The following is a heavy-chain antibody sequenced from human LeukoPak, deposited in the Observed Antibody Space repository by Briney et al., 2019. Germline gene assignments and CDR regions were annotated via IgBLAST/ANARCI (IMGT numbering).Heavy chain of an antibody. D-gene: IGHD3-10*01. V-gene: IGHV3-33*08. CDR3: ARDYGSGADY. CDR1: GFTFSSYG. CDR2: IWFDGSNQ. J-gene: IGHJ4*02. Sequence: GGSLRLSCAASGFTFSSYGMHWVRQAPGKGLEWVALIWFDGSNQYYADSVKGRFTISRDNSRNTLYLQMNSLRAEDTGVYYCARDYGSGADYWGQGTLVTVSS.